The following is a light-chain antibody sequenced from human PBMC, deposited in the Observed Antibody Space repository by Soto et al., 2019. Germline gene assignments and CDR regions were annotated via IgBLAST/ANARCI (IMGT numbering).Light chain of an antibody. CDR1: SGDIGSYNR. J-gene: IGLJ1*01. CDR3: SSYTNINTRAGV. Sequence: QSVLTQPASVSGSPGRSITISCTGTSGDIGSYNRVAWYQQHPGKAPKLIIYEVTDRPSGVSNRFSGSKSGNTASLTISGLQAEDEAEYYCSSYTNINTRAGVFGTGTKVTVL. CDR2: EVT. V-gene: IGLV2-14*01.